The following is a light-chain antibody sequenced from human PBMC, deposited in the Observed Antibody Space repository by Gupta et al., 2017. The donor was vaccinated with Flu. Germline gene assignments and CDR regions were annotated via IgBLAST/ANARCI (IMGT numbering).Light chain of an antibody. CDR2: GAS. CDR1: QTVSRN. CDR3: QHYDSWPFYS. Sequence: EIVMTQSPATLSVSPRERATLPCGASQTVSRNLAWYQQRPGQAPRLLIYGASIRAAGIPARFTGSGSGSEFTLTISSLQSEEFAVYYCQHYDSWPFYSFGQGTKLEIK. J-gene: IGKJ2*03. V-gene: IGKV3D-15*01.